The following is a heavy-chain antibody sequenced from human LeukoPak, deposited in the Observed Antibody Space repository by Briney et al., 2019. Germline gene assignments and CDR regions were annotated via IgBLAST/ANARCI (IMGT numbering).Heavy chain of an antibody. J-gene: IGHJ6*02. CDR3: ARGLGGSSGSNPYYYYGMGV. Sequence: ASVKVSCKASGYTFTSYDINWVRQATGQGLEWMGWMNPNSGNTGYAQKFQGRVTMTRNTSISTAYMELSSLRSEDTAVYYCARGLGGSSGSNPYYYYGMGVWGQGTTVTVSS. CDR1: GYTFTSYD. D-gene: IGHD3-22*01. CDR2: MNPNSGNT. V-gene: IGHV1-8*01.